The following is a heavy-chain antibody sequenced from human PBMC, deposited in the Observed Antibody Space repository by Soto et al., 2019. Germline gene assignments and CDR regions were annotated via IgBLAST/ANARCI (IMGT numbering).Heavy chain of an antibody. CDR3: ARDTLYYDILTGYYDSNWFDP. J-gene: IGHJ5*02. CDR1: GYTFTSYG. CDR2: ISAYNGNT. D-gene: IGHD3-9*01. V-gene: IGHV1-18*01. Sequence: ASEVSCQASGYTFTSYGISWVRQAPGQGLEWMGWISAYNGNTNYAQKLQGRVTMTTDTSTSTAYMGLRSLRSDDTAVYYCARDTLYYDILTGYYDSNWFDPWGQGTLVTVSS.